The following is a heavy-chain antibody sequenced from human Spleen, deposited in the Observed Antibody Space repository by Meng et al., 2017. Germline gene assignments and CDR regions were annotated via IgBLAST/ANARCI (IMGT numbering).Heavy chain of an antibody. D-gene: IGHD3-10*01. J-gene: IGHJ4*02. V-gene: IGHV3-30-3*01. CDR1: GFTFSSHG. Sequence: QVQLVESGGGVVQPGRSLRLSCAASGFTFSSHGMHWVRQTPGKGLEWVAVFSYDGSNKYYADSVKGRFTISRDNSKSTLFLQMNSLRAEDTALYYCAREQGSGYYRTSDYWGQGTLVTVSS. CDR3: AREQGSGYYRTSDY. CDR2: FSYDGSNK.